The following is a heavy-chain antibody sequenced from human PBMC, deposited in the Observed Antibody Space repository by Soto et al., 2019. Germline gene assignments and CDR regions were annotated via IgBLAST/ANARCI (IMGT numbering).Heavy chain of an antibody. Sequence: SETLSLTCTVSGGSISSYYWSWIRQPPGKGLEWIGYIYYSGSTNYNPSLKSRVTISVDTSKNQFSLKLSSVTAADTAVYYCAGDSSRIAFDIWGQGTMVTVSS. CDR2: IYYSGST. V-gene: IGHV4-59*01. CDR3: AGDSSRIAFDI. CDR1: GGSISSYY. D-gene: IGHD2-2*01. J-gene: IGHJ3*02.